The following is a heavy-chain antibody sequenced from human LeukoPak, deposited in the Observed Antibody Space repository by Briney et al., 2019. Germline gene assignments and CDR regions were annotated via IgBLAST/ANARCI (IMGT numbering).Heavy chain of an antibody. D-gene: IGHD4-23*01. CDR3: AKNNDYGGSYWYFDL. V-gene: IGHV3-30*04. CDR1: GFTFSSYA. J-gene: IGHJ2*01. CDR2: ISYDETNK. Sequence: GGSLRLSCAASGFTFSSYAMHWVRQAPGKGLEWVAVISYDETNKYYEDSVKGRFTISRDSSKNTLYLQMSSLRDEDTAVYYCAKNNDYGGSYWYFDLWGRGTLVTVSS.